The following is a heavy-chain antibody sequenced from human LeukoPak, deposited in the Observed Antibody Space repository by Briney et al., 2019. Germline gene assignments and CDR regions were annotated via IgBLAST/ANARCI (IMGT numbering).Heavy chain of an antibody. V-gene: IGHV3-20*04. CDR1: GFTFDDYG. CDR2: INWNGGGT. D-gene: IGHD3-10*01. CDR3: ARDIYGSGSYPAVYYYYMDV. J-gene: IGHJ6*03. Sequence: GGSLRLSCAASGFTFDDYGMSWVRQAPGKGLEWVSGINWNGGGTCYADSVKGRFTISRDSAKKSLYLQMNSLRAEDTALYYCARDIYGSGSYPAVYYYYMDVWGKGTTVTVSS.